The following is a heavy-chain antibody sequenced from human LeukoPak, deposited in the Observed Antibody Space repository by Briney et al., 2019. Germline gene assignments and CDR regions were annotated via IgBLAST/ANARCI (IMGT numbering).Heavy chain of an antibody. Sequence: SETLSLTCTVSGGSIISSSSYWGWIRQPPKKGLEWIGAIYYNGNTYYNRSLRSRVTMSVDTSKSQFSLMLTSVTASDTAVYYCARRAAGRNWFDPWGQGTLVTVSS. V-gene: IGHV4-39*01. J-gene: IGHJ5*02. D-gene: IGHD6-13*01. CDR3: ARRAAGRNWFDP. CDR2: IYYNGNT. CDR1: GGSIISSSSY.